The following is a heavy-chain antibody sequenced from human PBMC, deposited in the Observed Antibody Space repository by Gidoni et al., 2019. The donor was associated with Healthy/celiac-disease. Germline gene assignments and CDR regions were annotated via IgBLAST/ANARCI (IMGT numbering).Heavy chain of an antibody. Sequence: QVQLQQWGAGLLKPSATLSLTCAVYGGSFSGYYWSWIRQPPGKGLEWIGEINHSGSTNYNPSLKSRVTISVDTSKNQFSLKLSSVTAADTAVYYCARGPQRLFDYWGQGTLVTVSS. CDR1: GGSFSGYY. CDR2: INHSGST. J-gene: IGHJ4*02. CDR3: ARGPQRLFDY. D-gene: IGHD6-25*01. V-gene: IGHV4-34*01.